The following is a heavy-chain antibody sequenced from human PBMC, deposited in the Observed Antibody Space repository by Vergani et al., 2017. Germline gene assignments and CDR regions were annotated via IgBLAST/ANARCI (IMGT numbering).Heavy chain of an antibody. Sequence: QVQLQESGPGLVKPSENLSLTCTVSGGSISSYYWSWIRQPPGKGLEWIGYIYYSWSTNYNPSLKSQVTISVDKYKNQFSLKLSSVTAADTAVYYFARDPTYYYDSSGYSFRFKGAFDIWGQGTMVTVSS. D-gene: IGHD3-22*01. CDR2: IYYSWST. J-gene: IGHJ3*02. V-gene: IGHV4-59*01. CDR1: GGSISSYY. CDR3: ARDPTYYYDSSGYSFRFKGAFDI.